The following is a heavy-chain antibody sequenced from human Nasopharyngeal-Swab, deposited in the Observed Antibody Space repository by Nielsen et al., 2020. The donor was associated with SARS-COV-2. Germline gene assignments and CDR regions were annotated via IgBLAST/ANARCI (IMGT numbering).Heavy chain of an antibody. V-gene: IGHV4-59*01. CDR2: ISYSGST. Sequence: GSLRPSFAVSGASISTYYWSWIPPSPGTGLESIGCISYSGSTNYNPSLQSRVAISVDTSKNHLSLRLTSVTAADSAVYYCARSSRDWPPKRGTLDFWGQGTVVTVSS. J-gene: IGHJ3*01. D-gene: IGHD2-21*02. CDR1: GASISTYY. CDR3: ARSSRDWPPKRGTLDF.